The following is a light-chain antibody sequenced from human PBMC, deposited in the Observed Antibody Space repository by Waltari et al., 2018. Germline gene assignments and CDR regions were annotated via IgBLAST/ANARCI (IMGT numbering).Light chain of an antibody. Sequence: QSALTQPRSVSGSPGQSVTISCTGTSSDVGGYNHVSWYQQHPGKAPKLMIYDVSKRPSGVPYRFSGSKSGNTASLTISGLQAEDEADYYCCSYAGSYTGVFGTGTKVTVL. CDR2: DVS. J-gene: IGLJ1*01. V-gene: IGLV2-11*01. CDR1: SSDVGGYNH. CDR3: CSYAGSYTGV.